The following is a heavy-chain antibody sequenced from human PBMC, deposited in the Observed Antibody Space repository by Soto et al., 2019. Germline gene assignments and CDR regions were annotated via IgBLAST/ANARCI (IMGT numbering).Heavy chain of an antibody. D-gene: IGHD2-15*01. J-gene: IGHJ3*02. V-gene: IGHV1-69*13. CDR2: IIPIFGTA. Sequence: SVKVSCKASGGTISSYAISWVRQAPRQGLEWMGGIIPIFGTANYAQKFQGRVTITADESTSTAYMELSSLRSEDTAVYYCARCGSRDMGENAFDIWGQGTMVTVSS. CDR3: ARCGSRDMGENAFDI. CDR1: GGTISSYA.